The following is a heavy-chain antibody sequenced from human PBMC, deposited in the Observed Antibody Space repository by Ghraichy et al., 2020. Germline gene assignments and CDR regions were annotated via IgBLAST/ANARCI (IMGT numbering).Heavy chain of an antibody. CDR2: ISYDGSNK. J-gene: IGHJ6*02. CDR3: AKVRPYSSGWFHVMDV. D-gene: IGHD6-19*01. Sequence: GGSLRLSCAASGFTFSIYAMHWVRQAPGKGLEWVAVISYDGSNKYYADSVKGRFTISRDNSKSTLYLQMNSLRAEDSAVYYCAKVRPYSSGWFHVMDVWGQGTTVIVSS. CDR1: GFTFSIYA. V-gene: IGHV3-33*06.